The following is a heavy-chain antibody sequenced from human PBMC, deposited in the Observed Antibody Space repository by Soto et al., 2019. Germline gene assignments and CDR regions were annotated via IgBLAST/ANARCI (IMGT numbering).Heavy chain of an antibody. CDR1: GFTLSSFS. CDR3: ARDSYSSLFDS. V-gene: IGHV3-21*01. J-gene: IGHJ5*01. Sequence: GGSLRLSCVASGFTLSSFSMSWVRQTPGKGLEWVSSITTGNDYISYADSVKGRFTISRDNAKNSLFLQMNSLRAEDTALYFCARDSYSSLFDSWGQGTLVTVSS. D-gene: IGHD6-19*01. CDR2: ITTGNDYI.